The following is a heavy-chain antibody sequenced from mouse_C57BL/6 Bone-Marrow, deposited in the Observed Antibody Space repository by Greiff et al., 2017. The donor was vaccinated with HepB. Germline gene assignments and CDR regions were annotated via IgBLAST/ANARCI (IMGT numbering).Heavy chain of an antibody. CDR1: GYTFTSYW. CDR2: IHPNSGST. D-gene: IGHD1-1*02. Sequence: VQLQQPGAELVKPGASVKLSCKASGYTFTSYWLHWVKQRPGQGLEWIGMIHPNSGSTNYNEKFTSKATLTVDKSSSTAYMQRSSLTSEDSAVYYCARKGDYWAMDYWGQGTSVTVSS. CDR3: ARKGDYWAMDY. V-gene: IGHV1-64*01. J-gene: IGHJ4*01.